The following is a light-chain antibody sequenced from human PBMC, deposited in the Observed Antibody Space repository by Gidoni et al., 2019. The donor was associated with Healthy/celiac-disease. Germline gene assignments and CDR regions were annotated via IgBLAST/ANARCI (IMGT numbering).Light chain of an antibody. J-gene: IGKJ2*01. CDR2: AAS. CDR3: QQYGSSLVT. CDR1: QSVSSSY. Sequence: EIVLTQSPGTLSLSSGERATLSCRASQSVSSSYLAWYQQKPGQAPRLLIYAASSRATVIPDRFSGSGSGTDFTLTISRLEPEDFAVYYCQQYGSSLVTFGQGTKLEIK. V-gene: IGKV3-20*01.